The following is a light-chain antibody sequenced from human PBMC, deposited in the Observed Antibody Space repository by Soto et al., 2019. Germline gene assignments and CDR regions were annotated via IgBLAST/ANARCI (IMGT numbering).Light chain of an antibody. CDR2: EVN. J-gene: IGLJ2*01. V-gene: IGLV2-14*01. CDR3: SSYSTTSSPHVL. CDR1: RSDVGAYNY. Sequence: QSALTQPASVSGSPGQSITISCTGTRSDVGAYNYVSWYQRHPGKAPKLLIYEVNSRPSGVSNRFSASKSGSTASLTISGIQAEDEADYYCSSYSTTSSPHVLFGGGTKLTVL.